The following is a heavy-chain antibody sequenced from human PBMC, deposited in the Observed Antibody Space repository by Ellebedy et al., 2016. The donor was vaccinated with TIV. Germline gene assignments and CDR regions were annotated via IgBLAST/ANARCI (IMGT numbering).Heavy chain of an antibody. CDR1: GFTFSSYS. CDR2: ISSSSSYI. J-gene: IGHJ4*02. D-gene: IGHD2-2*01. CDR3: ARGLRIVVVPAASDY. Sequence: GESLKISXAASGFTFSSYSMNWVRQAPGKGLEWVSSISSSSSYIYYADSVKGRFTISRDNAKNSLYLQMNSLRAEDTAVYYCARGLRIVVVPAASDYWGQGTLVTVSS. V-gene: IGHV3-21*01.